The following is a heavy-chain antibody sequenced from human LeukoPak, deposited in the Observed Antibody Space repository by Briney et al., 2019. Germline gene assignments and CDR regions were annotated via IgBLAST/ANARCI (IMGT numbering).Heavy chain of an antibody. V-gene: IGHV3-21*01. J-gene: IGHJ3*02. Sequence: GGSLRLSCAASGFTFSSYSMNWVRQAPGKGLEWVSSISSSSSYIYYADSVKGRFTISRDNAKNSLYLQMNSLRAEDTAVYYCARGLLRYAFDIWGQGTMVTVSS. D-gene: IGHD3-22*01. CDR1: GFTFSSYS. CDR3: ARGLLRYAFDI. CDR2: ISSSSSYI.